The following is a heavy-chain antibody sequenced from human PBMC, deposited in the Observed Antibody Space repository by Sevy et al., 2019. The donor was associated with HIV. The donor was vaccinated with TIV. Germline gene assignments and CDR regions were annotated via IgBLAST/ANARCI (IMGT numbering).Heavy chain of an antibody. CDR2: IFSSGTT. Sequence: SETLSLTCNVSGDSISSGGYYWTWIRQHPGKGLDWIGYIFSSGTTYYNSSLKSRLVISLDMSKNQFSLNLTSVTAADTAVYYCARIRATVVSPAWYFDLWGRGTLVTVSS. CDR3: ARIRATVVSPAWYFDL. V-gene: IGHV4-31*03. D-gene: IGHD4-17*01. CDR1: GDSISSGGYY. J-gene: IGHJ2*01.